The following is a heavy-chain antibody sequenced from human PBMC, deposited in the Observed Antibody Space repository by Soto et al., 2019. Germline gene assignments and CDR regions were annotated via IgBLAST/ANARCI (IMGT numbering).Heavy chain of an antibody. V-gene: IGHV1-46*01. D-gene: IGHD5-18*01. CDR1: GYTFTRYQ. Sequence: QAQVVQSGAEVKKHGDSVKVSCKASGYTFTRYQIHWVRQAPVQGLEWMGMSEPSGGKTNNAQKFQGRVNMSTDTSKSTVYMELSSLRSEDTAIYFCGRVMRSHLSNTARHTGGEGTMVTVSS. J-gene: IGHJ4*02. CDR2: SEPSGGKT. CDR3: GRVMRSHLSNTARHT.